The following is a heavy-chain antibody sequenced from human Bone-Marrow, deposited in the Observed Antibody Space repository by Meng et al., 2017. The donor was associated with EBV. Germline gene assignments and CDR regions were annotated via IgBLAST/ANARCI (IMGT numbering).Heavy chain of an antibody. V-gene: IGHV4-4*02. CDR3: AREGGFYSSSPDY. CDR2: IYHSGST. CDR1: GESLSRLDW. J-gene: IGHJ4*02. Sequence: GQRLGQPSGTLSLTCAFSGESLSRLDWRSWVGQSPGKGLAWIGEIYHSGSTTYNPSLKSRVTISVDEPKNQFSLKLPSVTAADTAVYYCAREGGFYSSSPDYWGPGTLVTVSS. D-gene: IGHD6-6*01.